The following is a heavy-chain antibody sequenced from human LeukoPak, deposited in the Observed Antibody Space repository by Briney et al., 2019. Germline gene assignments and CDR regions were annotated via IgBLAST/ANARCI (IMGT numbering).Heavy chain of an antibody. J-gene: IGHJ4*02. CDR1: GSDSGFTFSSAW. CDR2: IKSRTSGGTT. V-gene: IGHV3-15*01. CDR3: TTLASGNYGLDY. D-gene: IGHD1-26*01. Sequence: PGGSLKLSCAASGSDSGFTFSSAWMSWVRQAPGKGLEWFGRIKSRTSGGTTDYAAPVKGRLTISRDDSQNTVYLQMNSLKSEDTAVYYCTTLASGNYGLDYWGQGTLVTVSS.